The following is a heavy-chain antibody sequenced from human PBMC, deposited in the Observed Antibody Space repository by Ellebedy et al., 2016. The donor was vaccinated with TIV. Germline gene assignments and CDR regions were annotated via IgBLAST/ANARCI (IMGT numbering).Heavy chain of an antibody. CDR1: GFSFSDYG. CDR2: LWYDGSNK. D-gene: IGHD2-2*01. V-gene: IGHV3-33*01. J-gene: IGHJ6*02. CDR3: ARYHSDNRTMDV. Sequence: GESLKISCAASGFSFSDYGLHWVRQAPGKGLEWVANLWYDGSNKLYADSVKGRFTISRENSKNTLYLEMNSLRDEDTAVYYCARYHSDNRTMDVWGQGTTVTVSS.